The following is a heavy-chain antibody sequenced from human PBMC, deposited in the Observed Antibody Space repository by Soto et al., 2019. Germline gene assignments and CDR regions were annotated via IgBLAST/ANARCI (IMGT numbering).Heavy chain of an antibody. Sequence: PGGSLRLSCAASGFTFSNAWINWVRQAPGKGLEWVGRVKSKTHGGTTDFDASVKGRFAISRDDSISMAFMRMNSLKIEDIALYYCTTDSYITVTPVRLDYWGHGTLVTVSS. CDR2: VKSKTHGGTT. D-gene: IGHD4-4*01. J-gene: IGHJ4*01. CDR3: TTDSYITVTPVRLDY. V-gene: IGHV3-15*07. CDR1: GFTFSNAW.